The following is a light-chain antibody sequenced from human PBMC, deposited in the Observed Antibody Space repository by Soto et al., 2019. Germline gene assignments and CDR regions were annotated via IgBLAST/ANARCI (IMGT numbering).Light chain of an antibody. CDR2: ENS. CDR1: TSNIGNNY. CDR3: GTWDSSLSAVV. Sequence: QSVLTQPPSGSAAPGQKVTISCSGSTSNIGNNYVSWYQQLPGTAPKLLIYENSKRPSGIPDRFSGSKSGTSATLAITGLQTGDEADYYCGTWDSSLSAVVFGGGTQLT. V-gene: IGLV1-51*02. J-gene: IGLJ2*01.